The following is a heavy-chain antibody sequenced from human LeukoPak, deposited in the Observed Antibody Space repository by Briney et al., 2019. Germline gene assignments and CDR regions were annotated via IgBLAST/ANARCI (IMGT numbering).Heavy chain of an antibody. D-gene: IGHD4-17*01. CDR2: IKGDGSFT. CDR1: GFTFSSYG. Sequence: PGGSLRLSCAASGFTFSSYGMHWVRQAPGKGLVWVARIKGDGSFTIYADSVKGRFTISRDNSKDTLYLQTSSLRAEDTAVYYCARASTTVPNLLDHWGRGTLVT. J-gene: IGHJ4*02. CDR3: ARASTTVPNLLDH. V-gene: IGHV3-74*01.